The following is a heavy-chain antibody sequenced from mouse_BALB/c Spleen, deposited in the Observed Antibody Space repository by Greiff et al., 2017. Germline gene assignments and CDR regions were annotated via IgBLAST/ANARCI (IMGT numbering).Heavy chain of an antibody. Sequence: VKLVESGPGLVAPSQSLSITCTVSGFSLTSYGVHWVRQPPGKGLEWLGVIWAGGSTNYNSALMSRLSISKDNSKSQVFLKMNSLQTDDTAMYYCARDQKYGKRGGYAMDYWGQGTSVTVSS. CDR2: IWAGGST. J-gene: IGHJ4*01. CDR1: GFSLTSYG. V-gene: IGHV2-9*02. D-gene: IGHD2-10*02. CDR3: ARDQKYGKRGGYAMDY.